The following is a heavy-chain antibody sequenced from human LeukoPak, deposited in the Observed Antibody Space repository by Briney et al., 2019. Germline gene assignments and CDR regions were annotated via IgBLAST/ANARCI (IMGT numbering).Heavy chain of an antibody. J-gene: IGHJ4*02. D-gene: IGHD3-3*01. CDR3: AGELFGAASGPDY. Sequence: PWRSLTLSCTAPGFTFSSYAIHWIRQAPGKGLEWVALVWHDGSNKYYADSVKGRFTTARDTSKNTVYLQMNSLRAEDTAVYYCAGELFGAASGPDYWGQGTLVTVSS. CDR2: VWHDGSNK. V-gene: IGHV3-33*01. CDR1: GFTFSSYA.